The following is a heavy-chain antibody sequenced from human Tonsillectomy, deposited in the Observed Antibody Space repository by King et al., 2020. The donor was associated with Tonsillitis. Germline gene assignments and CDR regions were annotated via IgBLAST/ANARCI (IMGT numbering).Heavy chain of an antibody. D-gene: IGHD7-27*01. CDR2: IITIFATT. CDR3: AGKLGIGVGY. V-gene: IGHV1-69*18. Sequence: VQLVESGAEVKKPGSSVKVSCEASEGTFSNYAISWVRQAPGQGLEWMGNIITIFATTNYAQKFQGRVTITADESTSTVYMELSSLRSEDTAVYYCAGKLGIGVGYWGPGTLVTVSP. J-gene: IGHJ4*02. CDR1: EGTFSNYA.